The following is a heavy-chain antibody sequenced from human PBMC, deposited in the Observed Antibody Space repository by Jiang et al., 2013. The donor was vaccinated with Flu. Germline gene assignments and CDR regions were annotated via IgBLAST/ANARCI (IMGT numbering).Heavy chain of an antibody. Sequence: VQLVESGGGVVQPGRSLRISCAASGFTFKNYNIHWVRQAPGKGLQWVALISYDGSNQEYAESVKGRFTISRNNPKNTLYLQMDSLRIEDTAVYFCARDRGTFSVGWSLDYWGQGALVTVSS. CDR3: ARDRGTFSVGWSLDY. CDR2: ISYDGSNQ. J-gene: IGHJ4*02. D-gene: IGHD6-19*01. V-gene: IGHV3-30*04. CDR1: GFTFKNYN.